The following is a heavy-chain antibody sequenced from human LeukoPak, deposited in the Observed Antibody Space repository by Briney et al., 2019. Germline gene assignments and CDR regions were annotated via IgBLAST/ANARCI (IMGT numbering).Heavy chain of an antibody. CDR1: GYTFTSYG. J-gene: IGHJ4*02. Sequence: ASVKVSCKASGYTFTSYGITWVRQAPGQGLEWMGWISTYNGNTNYAQNLQGRVTMTTDPSTSTAYMELRSLRSDDTAVYYCARGRGSTSRHWGQGTLVTVSS. D-gene: IGHD5-12*01. V-gene: IGHV1-18*01. CDR2: ISTYNGNT. CDR3: ARGRGSTSRH.